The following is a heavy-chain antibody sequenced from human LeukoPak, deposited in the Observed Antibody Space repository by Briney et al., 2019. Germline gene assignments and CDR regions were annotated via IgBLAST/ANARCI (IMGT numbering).Heavy chain of an antibody. CDR1: GFTFSSYG. V-gene: IGHV3-30*02. Sequence: GGSLRLSCAASGFTFSSYGMHWVRQAPGKGLEWVAFIPYDGSNKYYPDSLKGRFTISRDNSKNTLYLQMNSLRADDTAVYYCAKGGSPAMLDYWGQGSLVAVSS. J-gene: IGHJ4*02. CDR2: IPYDGSNK. D-gene: IGHD2-2*01. CDR3: AKGGSPAMLDY.